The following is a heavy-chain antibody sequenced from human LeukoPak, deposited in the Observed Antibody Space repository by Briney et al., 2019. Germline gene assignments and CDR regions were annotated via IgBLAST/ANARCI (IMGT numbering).Heavy chain of an antibody. Sequence: WASVKVSCKASGYTFTGYHMHWVRQAPGQGLEWMGWINPNSGGTNYAQKFQGRVTMTRDTSISTAYMELSRLRSDDTAVYYCAKDLHCGSADYWGQGTLVTVSS. CDR2: INPNSGGT. CDR1: GYTFTGYH. CDR3: AKDLHCGSADY. D-gene: IGHD5-12*01. V-gene: IGHV1-2*02. J-gene: IGHJ4*02.